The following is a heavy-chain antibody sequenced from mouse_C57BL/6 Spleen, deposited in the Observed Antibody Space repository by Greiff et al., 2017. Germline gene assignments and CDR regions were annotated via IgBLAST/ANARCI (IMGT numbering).Heavy chain of an antibody. CDR1: GFTFSDYG. CDR2: ISSGSSTI. J-gene: IGHJ3*01. V-gene: IGHV5-17*01. CDR3: LWSLAY. Sequence: EVKVEESGGGLVKPGGSLKLSCAASGFTFSDYGMHWVRQAPEKGLEWVAYISSGSSTIYYADTVKGRFTISRDNAKNTLFLQMTSLRSEDTAMYYCLWSLAYWGQGTLVTVSA. D-gene: IGHD1-1*02.